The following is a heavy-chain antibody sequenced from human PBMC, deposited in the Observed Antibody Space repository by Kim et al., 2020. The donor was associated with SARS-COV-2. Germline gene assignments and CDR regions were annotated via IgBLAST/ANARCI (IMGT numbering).Heavy chain of an antibody. V-gene: IGHV3-30-3*01. J-gene: IGHJ4*02. CDR2: NK. CDR3: AREGELLNDY. Sequence: NKYYADSVKGRFTISRDNSKNTLYLQMNSLRAEDTAVYYCAREGELLNDYWGQGTLVTVSS. D-gene: IGHD1-26*01.